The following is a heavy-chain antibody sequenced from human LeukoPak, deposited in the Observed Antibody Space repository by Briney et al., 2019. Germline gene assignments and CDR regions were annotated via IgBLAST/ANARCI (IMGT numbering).Heavy chain of an antibody. CDR1: GFTVSSNY. CDR2: IYSGGST. J-gene: IGHJ3*02. CDR3: ASGGVWFGELFGAFDI. D-gene: IGHD3-10*01. V-gene: IGHV3-53*01. Sequence: GGSLRLSCAASGFTVSSNYMSWVRQAPGKGLEWVSVIYSGGSTYYADSVKGRFTISRDNSKNTLYLQMNSLRAEDTAVYYCASGGVWFGELFGAFDIWGQGTMVTVSS.